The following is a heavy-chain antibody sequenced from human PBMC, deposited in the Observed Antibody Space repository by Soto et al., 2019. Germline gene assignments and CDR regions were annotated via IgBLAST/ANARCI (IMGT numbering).Heavy chain of an antibody. D-gene: IGHD2-2*02. Sequence: PGGSLRLSCAASGFTVSTNYLTWVRQAPGKGLKWVSVLYPDGRAYYADSVKGRFTISTDNSKNSVYLQMSTLRAEDTAVYYCARGLGRVYRDNRCYFHLDYWGQGTLVTVSS. CDR2: LYPDGRA. J-gene: IGHJ4*02. V-gene: IGHV3-53*01. CDR1: GFTVSTNY. CDR3: ARGLGRVYRDNRCYFHLDY.